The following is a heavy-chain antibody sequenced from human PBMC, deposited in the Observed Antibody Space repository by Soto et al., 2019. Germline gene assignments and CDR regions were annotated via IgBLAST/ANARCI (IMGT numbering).Heavy chain of an antibody. J-gene: IGHJ4*02. CDR3: AREEFYDFWSGSSRGHYYFDY. V-gene: IGHV3-21*01. CDR2: ISSSSSYI. CDR1: GFTFSCYS. D-gene: IGHD3-3*01. Sequence: PGGSLRLSCAASGFTFSCYSMNWVRQAPGKGPEWVSSISSSSSYIYYADSVKGRFTISRDNAKNSLYLQMNSLRAEDTAVYYCAREEFYDFWSGSSRGHYYFDYWGQGTLVTVSS.